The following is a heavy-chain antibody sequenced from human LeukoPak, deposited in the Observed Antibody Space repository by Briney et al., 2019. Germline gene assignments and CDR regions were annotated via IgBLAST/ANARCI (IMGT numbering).Heavy chain of an antibody. D-gene: IGHD1-26*01. CDR1: GFTFSSYS. J-gene: IGHJ4*02. V-gene: IGHV3-21*01. CDR3: ARARVGATTAFEY. Sequence: GGSLRLSCAASGFTFSSYSMNWVRRAPGKGLEWVSSISSSSSYIYYADSVKGRFTISRDNAKNSLYLQMNSLRAEDTAVYYCARARVGATTAFEYWGQGTLVTVSS. CDR2: ISSSSSYI.